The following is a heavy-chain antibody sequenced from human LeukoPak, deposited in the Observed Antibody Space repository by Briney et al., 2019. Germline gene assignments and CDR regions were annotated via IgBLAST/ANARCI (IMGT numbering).Heavy chain of an antibody. J-gene: IGHJ3*02. CDR3: ARRRDERGYKDIFDI. CDR1: GYNFANYW. CDR2: IYPSDSDV. V-gene: IGHV5-51*01. Sequence: GESLKISCKGIGYNFANYWIGWVRQMPGKGLEWMGIIYPSDSDVKYSPSFQGQVTISADKSISTAYLQWSSLKASDTAMYYCARRRDERGYKDIFDIWGQGTMVTVSS. D-gene: IGHD5-18*01.